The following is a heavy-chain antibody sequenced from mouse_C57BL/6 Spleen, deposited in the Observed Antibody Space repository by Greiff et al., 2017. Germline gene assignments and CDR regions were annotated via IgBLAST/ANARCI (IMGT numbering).Heavy chain of an antibody. Sequence: QVQLQQPGAELVMPGASVKLSCKASGYTFTSYWMHWVKQRPGQGLEWIGEIDPSDSYTNYNQKFKGKSTLTVDQSSSTAYMQLSSLTSEDSAVYYCARLVTTIVATKDYWGQGTTLTVSS. CDR3: ARLVTTIVATKDY. J-gene: IGHJ2*01. V-gene: IGHV1-69*01. CDR2: IDPSDSYT. CDR1: GYTFTSYW. D-gene: IGHD1-1*01.